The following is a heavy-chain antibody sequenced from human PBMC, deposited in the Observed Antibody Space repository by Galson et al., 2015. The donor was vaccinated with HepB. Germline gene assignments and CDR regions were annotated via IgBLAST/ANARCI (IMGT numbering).Heavy chain of an antibody. CDR1: GFTFSSYG. D-gene: IGHD1-14*01. Sequence: SLRLSCAASGFTFSSYGMHWVRQAPGKGLEWVAVISYDGSNKYYADSVKGRFTISRDNSKNTLYLQMNSLRAEDTAVYYCAKDLFRSSRHEPYQYYGMDVWGQGTTVTVS. CDR3: AKDLFRSSRHEPYQYYGMDV. CDR2: ISYDGSNK. V-gene: IGHV3-30*18. J-gene: IGHJ6*02.